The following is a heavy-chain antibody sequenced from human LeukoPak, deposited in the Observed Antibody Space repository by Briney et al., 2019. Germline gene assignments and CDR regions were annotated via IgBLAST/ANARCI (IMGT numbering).Heavy chain of an antibody. CDR3: ASFPFYYDSSGYRFFDY. Sequence: PSETLSLTCTASGGSISSSSYYWGWIRQPPGKGLEWIGSIYYNGSTYYNPSLKSRVTISVDTSKNQFSLKLSSVTAADTAVYYCASFPFYYDSSGYRFFDYWGQGTLVTVSS. CDR1: GGSISSSSYY. V-gene: IGHV4-39*01. D-gene: IGHD3-22*01. CDR2: IYYNGST. J-gene: IGHJ4*02.